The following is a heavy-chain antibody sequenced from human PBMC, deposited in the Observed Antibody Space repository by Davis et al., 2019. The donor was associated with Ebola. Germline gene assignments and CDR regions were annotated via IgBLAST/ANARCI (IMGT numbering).Heavy chain of an antibody. CDR3: AREKGSAIPNLNWFDP. CDR1: GFTFSSYS. J-gene: IGHJ5*02. V-gene: IGHV3-21*01. CDR2: ISSSSSYI. Sequence: GESLKISCAASGFTFSSYSMNWVRQAPGKGLEWVSSISSSSSYIYYAASVKGRFTISRDNAKNSLYLQMNSLRAEDTAVYYCAREKGSAIPNLNWFDPWGQGTLVTVSS. D-gene: IGHD6-6*01.